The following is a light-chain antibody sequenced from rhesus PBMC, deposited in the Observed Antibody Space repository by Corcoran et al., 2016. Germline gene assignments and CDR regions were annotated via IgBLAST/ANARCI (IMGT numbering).Light chain of an antibody. Sequence: EIVMTQSPATLALSPGERATLSCRASQSVSSYLAWYQQKPGQAPRLLIYGASSRATGIPDRFRGSGAGTECTLTISSLEPEDVGVYFCLQSSNGPRTFGQGTKVEIK. CDR1: QSVSSY. CDR3: LQSSNGPRT. V-gene: IGKV3-24*04. CDR2: GAS. J-gene: IGKJ1*01.